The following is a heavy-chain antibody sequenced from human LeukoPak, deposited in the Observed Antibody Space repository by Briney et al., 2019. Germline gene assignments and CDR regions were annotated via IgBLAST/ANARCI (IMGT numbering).Heavy chain of an antibody. CDR2: ISSSSSYI. V-gene: IGHV3-21*01. CDR1: GFTFSSYS. Sequence: PGGSLRLSCAASGFTFSSYSMNWVRQAPGKGLEWVSSISSSSSYIYYADSVKGRFTISRDNAKNSLYLQMNSLRGEDTAVYYCARVPAAHYYYYYMDVWGKGTTVTVSS. J-gene: IGHJ6*03. CDR3: ARVPAAHYYYYYMDV. D-gene: IGHD2-2*01.